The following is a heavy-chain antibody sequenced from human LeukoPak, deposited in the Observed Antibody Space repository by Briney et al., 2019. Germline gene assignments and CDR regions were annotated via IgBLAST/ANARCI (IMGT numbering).Heavy chain of an antibody. J-gene: IGHJ6*02. CDR2: ISYDGSNK. CDR1: GPTSSIYA. Sequence: GRSLRLSCAASGPTSSIYAMHWVRQAPGKGLEWVAVISYDGSNKYYTDSVKGRFTISRDNSKNSLFLQMNSLRAEDTALYYCARDPYYADYVDFYAMDVWGQGTPVTVSS. CDR3: ARDPYYADYVDFYAMDV. V-gene: IGHV3-30*04. D-gene: IGHD4-17*01.